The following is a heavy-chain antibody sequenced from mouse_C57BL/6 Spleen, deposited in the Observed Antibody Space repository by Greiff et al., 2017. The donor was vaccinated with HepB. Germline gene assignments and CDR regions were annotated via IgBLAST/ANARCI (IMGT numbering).Heavy chain of an antibody. Sequence: VQLQQSGAELVRPGASVKLSCKASGYTFTDYYINWVKQRPGQGLEWIATIYPGSGNTYYNEKFKGKATLTAEKSSSTAYMQLSSLTSEDSAVYFCARSYDGNDWDYWGQGTTLTVSS. V-gene: IGHV1-76*01. J-gene: IGHJ2*01. CDR1: GYTFTDYY. D-gene: IGHD2-9*01. CDR2: IYPGSGNT. CDR3: ARSYDGNDWDY.